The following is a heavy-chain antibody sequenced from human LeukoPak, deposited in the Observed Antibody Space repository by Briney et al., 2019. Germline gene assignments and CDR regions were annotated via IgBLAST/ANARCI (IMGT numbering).Heavy chain of an antibody. D-gene: IGHD5/OR15-5a*01. CDR3: ARWVSTPRGYFDY. V-gene: IGHV4-39*01. CDR2: IYYSGRT. CDR1: GGSISSSSFY. Sequence: SETLSLTCTVSGGSISSSSFYWGWIRQPPGQGLEWIGNIYYSGRTYYNPSLKSRVPISVDTSENQFSLRLTSVTAADAAVYFCARWVSTPRGYFDYWGQGTLVTVSS. J-gene: IGHJ4*02.